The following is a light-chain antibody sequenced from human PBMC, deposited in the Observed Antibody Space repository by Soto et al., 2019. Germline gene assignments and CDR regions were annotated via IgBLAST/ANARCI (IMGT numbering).Light chain of an antibody. CDR3: AAWDDTLNGVV. CDR2: DNN. V-gene: IGLV1-44*01. Sequence: QSALTQPPPTSGTPGQRVTISCSGSSTNIGSNTVNWYQQFPGTAPKLLIHDNNQRPSEVPDRFSGSKSGTSASLAISGLQSEDEADYYCAAWDDTLNGVVFGGGTKLTVL. CDR1: STNIGSNT. J-gene: IGLJ2*01.